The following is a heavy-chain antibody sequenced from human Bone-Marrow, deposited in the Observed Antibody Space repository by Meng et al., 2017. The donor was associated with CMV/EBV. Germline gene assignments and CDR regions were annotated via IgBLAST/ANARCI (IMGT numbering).Heavy chain of an antibody. J-gene: IGHJ3*01. V-gene: IGHV3-21*01. Sequence: GGSLRLSCAPSGFTFNTYSIHWVRQAPGKGLEWVSTISSGRSYMNYADSVKGRFTISRDNAKNSVYLQLSSLRVEDTAVYYCARERLYQPLWGDTLDVWGQGTKVTVSS. CDR1: GFTFNTYS. CDR3: ARERLYQPLWGDTLDV. CDR2: ISSGRSYM. D-gene: IGHD2-2*01.